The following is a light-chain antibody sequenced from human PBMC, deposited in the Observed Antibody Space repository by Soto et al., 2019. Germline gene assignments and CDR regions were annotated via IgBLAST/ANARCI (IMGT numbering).Light chain of an antibody. CDR1: LDIRNY. V-gene: IGKV1-33*01. Sequence: DIQLTQSPPSLSASVGDRVSITCQASLDIRNYLYWYQHKPGRAPKLLIYDTYNLETGVPPRFGGSASGTNFSFIITGLQTADVPTYDCQQYENLPYTFGQGPKLEI. CDR2: DTY. CDR3: QQYENLPYT. J-gene: IGKJ2*01.